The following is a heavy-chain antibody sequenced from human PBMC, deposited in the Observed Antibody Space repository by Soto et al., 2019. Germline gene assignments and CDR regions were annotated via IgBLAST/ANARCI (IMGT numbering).Heavy chain of an antibody. D-gene: IGHD3-10*01. CDR2: ISGSGGST. V-gene: IGHV3-23*01. CDR3: ALRYGSGSYYNPPNWYFDL. Sequence: EVQLLESGGGLVQPGGSLRLSCAASGFTFSSYAMSWVRQAPGKGLEWVSAISGSGGSTYYADSVKGRFTISRDNSKNTLYLQMNSLRAEDTAVYYCALRYGSGSYYNPPNWYFDLWGRGTLVTVSS. CDR1: GFTFSSYA. J-gene: IGHJ2*01.